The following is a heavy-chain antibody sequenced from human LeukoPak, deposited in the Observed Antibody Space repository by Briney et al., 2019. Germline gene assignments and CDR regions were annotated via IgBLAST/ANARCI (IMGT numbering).Heavy chain of an antibody. Sequence: PSETLSLTCTVSGGSISSSSYYWGWIRQPPGKGLEWIGSIYYSGSTYYNPSLKSRVTISVDTSKNQFSLKLSSVTAADTAVYYCASGILLRYFDWPNWFDPWGQGTLVTVSS. CDR3: ASGILLRYFDWPNWFDP. CDR1: GGSISSSSYY. CDR2: IYYSGST. J-gene: IGHJ5*02. V-gene: IGHV4-39*07. D-gene: IGHD3-9*01.